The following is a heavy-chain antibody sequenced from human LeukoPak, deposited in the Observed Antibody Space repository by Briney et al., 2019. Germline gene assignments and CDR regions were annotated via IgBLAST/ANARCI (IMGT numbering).Heavy chain of an antibody. CDR2: IYYSGST. CDR3: ASGPYCGGDCYPSYYGMDV. CDR1: GGSVSSGSYY. J-gene: IGHJ6*02. Sequence: PSETLSLTCTVSGGSVSSGSYYWSWIRQPPGKGLEWIGYIYYSGSTSYNPSLKSRVTISVDTSKNQFSLKLSSVTAADTAVYYCASGPYCGGDCYPSYYGMDVWGQGTTVTVSS. V-gene: IGHV4-61*01. D-gene: IGHD2-21*02.